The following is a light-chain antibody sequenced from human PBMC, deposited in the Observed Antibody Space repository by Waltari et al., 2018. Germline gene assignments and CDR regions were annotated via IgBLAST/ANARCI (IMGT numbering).Light chain of an antibody. CDR2: DVS. J-gene: IGLJ1*01. CDR1: SIDVGDYNY. CDR3: SSYTRTTIGLYV. Sequence: QSALTQPASVSGSPGQSFTISCTGPSIDVGDYNYVSCNQQDPGKAPKLLIYDVSNRPSGVSNRFSGSKSGNTASLTISGLQAEDEADYYCSSYTRTTIGLYVFGTGTKVTVL. V-gene: IGLV2-14*03.